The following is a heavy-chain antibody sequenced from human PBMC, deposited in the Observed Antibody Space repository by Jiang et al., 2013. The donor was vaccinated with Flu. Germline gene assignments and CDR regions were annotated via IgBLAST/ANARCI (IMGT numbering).Heavy chain of an antibody. CDR2: IYWDDDK. V-gene: IGHV2-5*02. D-gene: IGHD3-3*01. J-gene: IGHJ4*02. CDR3: AHRLPGFYGY. CDR1: GFSFTTSGVG. Sequence: KPTQTLTLTCTFSGFSFTTSGVGVGWVRQPPGKALEWLAFIYWDDDKRYSPSLKSRLTITKDTSKNQVVLTMTNMDPVDTATYYCAHRLPGFYGYWGQGTLVTVSS.